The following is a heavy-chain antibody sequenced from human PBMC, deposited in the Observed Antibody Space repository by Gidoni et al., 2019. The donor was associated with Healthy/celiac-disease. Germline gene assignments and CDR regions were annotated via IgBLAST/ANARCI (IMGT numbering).Heavy chain of an antibody. V-gene: IGHV4-59*01. D-gene: IGHD5-12*01. Sequence: GQLQEAGPGLVKRSEPLSRTGTVSGGSIRSCCWSWSRQPPGEGREWIGYGYYSGSTNYTPSLTSRVTISVDTSKNQFALKLSSVTAADTAVYYWARGVGRDSVYDFLDYWGQGTLVTVSS. J-gene: IGHJ4*02. CDR2: GYYSGST. CDR3: ARGVGRDSVYDFLDY. CDR1: GGSIRSCC.